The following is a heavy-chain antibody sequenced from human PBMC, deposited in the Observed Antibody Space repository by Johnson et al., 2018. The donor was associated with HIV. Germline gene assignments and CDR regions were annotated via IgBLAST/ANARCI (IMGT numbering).Heavy chain of an antibody. CDR1: GFTCSSYA. V-gene: IGHV3-30*04. J-gene: IGHJ3*02. CDR2: ISFDGSNK. Sequence: HVQLVESGGGVVQPGRSLRLSCAASGFTCSSYAMHWVRQAPGKGLEWVAVISFDGSNKYYTDSVTGRFTISRDNSKNTLYLQMNSLRAEDTAVYYCARGGNEIDAFDIWGQGTMVTVSS. CDR3: ARGGNEIDAFDI. D-gene: IGHD1-1*01.